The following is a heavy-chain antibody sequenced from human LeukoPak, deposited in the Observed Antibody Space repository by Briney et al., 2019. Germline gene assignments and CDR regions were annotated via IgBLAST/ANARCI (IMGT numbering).Heavy chain of an antibody. CDR3: ARAGRGIVVVSISY. CDR2: IYHSGST. J-gene: IGHJ4*02. CDR1: GYSISSGYY. Sequence: PSETLSLTCTVSGYSISSGYYWGWIRQPPGKGLEWIGSIYHSGSTYYNPSLKSRVTISVDTSKSQFSLKLSSVTAADTAVYYCARAGRGIVVVSISYWGQGILVTVSS. V-gene: IGHV4-38-2*02. D-gene: IGHD3-22*01.